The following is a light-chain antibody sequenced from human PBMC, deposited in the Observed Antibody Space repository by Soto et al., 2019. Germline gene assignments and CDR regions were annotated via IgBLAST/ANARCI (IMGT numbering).Light chain of an antibody. V-gene: IGKV3-11*01. CDR2: DAS. J-gene: IGKJ2*01. Sequence: EIVLTQSPATLSLSPGERATLSCRASQSVSSYLAWYQQNPGQAPRLLIYDASKRATTIPARFSGSGSGTDFTLTISSLEPEDFAVYYCQQRSNWPMYTVGQGTKLEIK. CDR3: QQRSNWPMYT. CDR1: QSVSSY.